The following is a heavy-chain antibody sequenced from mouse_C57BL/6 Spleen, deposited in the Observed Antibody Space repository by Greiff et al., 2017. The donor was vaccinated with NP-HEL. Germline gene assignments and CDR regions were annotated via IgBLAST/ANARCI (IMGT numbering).Heavy chain of an antibody. D-gene: IGHD1-1*01. CDR2: IFPGSGST. CDR1: GYTFTSHW. J-gene: IGHJ3*01. V-gene: IGHV1-56*01. CDR3: AKGIMGGSSYPAWFAD. Sequence: QVQLKQSGPELVRPGASVKISCKAPGYTFTSHWMQWVRQRPGQGLEWIGEIFPGSGSTSYNEKFTGKGTLTVDTSSSTAYMQLSSLTSEDSAVYFCAKGIMGGSSYPAWFADWGQGTLVTVSA.